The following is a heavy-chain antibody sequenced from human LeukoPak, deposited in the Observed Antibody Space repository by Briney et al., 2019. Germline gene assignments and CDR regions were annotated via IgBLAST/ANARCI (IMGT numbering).Heavy chain of an antibody. D-gene: IGHD3-16*01. CDR1: GFTFSSYS. V-gene: IGHV3-48*04. CDR2: ISSSVSTI. Sequence: GGSLRLSCAASGFTFSSYSMNWVRQAPGKGLEWVSYISSSVSTIYYADSVKGRFTISRANAKNSLYLQMNSLRAEDTAVYYCARELGGGYFDYWGQGTLVTVSS. J-gene: IGHJ4*02. CDR3: ARELGGGYFDY.